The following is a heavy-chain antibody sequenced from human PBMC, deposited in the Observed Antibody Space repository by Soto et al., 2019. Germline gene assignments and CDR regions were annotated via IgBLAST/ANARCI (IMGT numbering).Heavy chain of an antibody. CDR3: AASTEYYYYYGMDV. V-gene: IGHV1-58*01. D-gene: IGHD2-2*01. CDR2: IVVGSGNT. Sequence: SVKVSCKASGFTFTSSAVQWVRQARGQRLEWIGWIVVGSGNTNYAQKFQERVTITRDMSTSTAYMKLSSLRSEDTAVYYCAASTEYYYYYGMDVWGQGTTVTVSS. CDR1: GFTFTSSA. J-gene: IGHJ6*02.